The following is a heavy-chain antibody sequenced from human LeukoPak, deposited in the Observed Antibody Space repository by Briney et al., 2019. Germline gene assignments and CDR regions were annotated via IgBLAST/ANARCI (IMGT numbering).Heavy chain of an antibody. CDR1: GGSISTYY. V-gene: IGHV4-59*01. Sequence: KPSETLSLTCTVSGGSISTYYWSWIRQPPGKGLEWVGNIYYSGSTNYNPSLKSRVTISVDTSKNQFSLKLSSVTAADTAVYYCARVTGYMIEDYFDYWGQGTLVTVSS. CDR2: IYYSGST. CDR3: ARVTGYMIEDYFDY. D-gene: IGHD3-22*01. J-gene: IGHJ4*02.